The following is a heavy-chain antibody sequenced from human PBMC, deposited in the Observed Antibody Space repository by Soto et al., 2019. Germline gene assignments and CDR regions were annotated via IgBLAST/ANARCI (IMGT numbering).Heavy chain of an antibody. J-gene: IGHJ5*02. V-gene: IGHV4-31*03. CDR1: GGPISSGGYY. D-gene: IGHD3-3*01. CDR3: AGYSITIFGVVPPGFDP. CDR2: IYYSGST. Sequence: PSETLSLTCTVSGGPISSGGYYWSWILQHPGKGLEWIGYIYYSGSTYYNPSLKSRVTISVDTSKNQFSLKLSSVTAADTAVYYCAGYSITIFGVVPPGFDPWGQGTLVTVSS.